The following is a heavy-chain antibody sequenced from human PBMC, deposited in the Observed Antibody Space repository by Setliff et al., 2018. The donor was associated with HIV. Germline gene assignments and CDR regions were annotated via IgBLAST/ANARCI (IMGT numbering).Heavy chain of an antibody. CDR2: IYHNGLT. Sequence: SETLSLTCTVSGGSISSYYWSWIRQPPGKGLEWIGSIYHNGLTYYNPSLKSRVTTSVDTSKKQFSLRLTSVTAADTAVYYCARGVRDNSGWSSYYFDYWGQGTLVTVSS. CDR1: GGSISSYY. CDR3: ARGVRDNSGWSSYYFDY. D-gene: IGHD6-19*01. V-gene: IGHV4-59*12. J-gene: IGHJ4*02.